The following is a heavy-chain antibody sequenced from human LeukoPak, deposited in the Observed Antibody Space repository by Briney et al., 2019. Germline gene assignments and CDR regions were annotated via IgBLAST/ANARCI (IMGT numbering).Heavy chain of an antibody. CDR2: IYYSGST. V-gene: IGHV4-59*01. D-gene: IGHD5-18*01. J-gene: IGHJ4*02. CDR3: ARGGYNYGDEIDY. CDR1: GGSISSYY. Sequence: SETLSLTCTVSGGSISSYYRSWIRQPPGKGLEWIGYIYYSGSTNYNPSLKSRVTISVDTSKSQFSLKLSSVTAADTAMYYCARGGYNYGDEIDYWGQGTLVTVSS.